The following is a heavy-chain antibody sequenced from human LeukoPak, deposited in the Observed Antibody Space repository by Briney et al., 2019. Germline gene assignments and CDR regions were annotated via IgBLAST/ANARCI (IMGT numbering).Heavy chain of an antibody. CDR2: IYYSGLT. Sequence: KPSETLSLTCTVSGGPISSYYWSWIRQPPAKGLEWIGYIYYSGLTNYNPSLNSRVTISVDTFKNQFSLKLSSVTAADTAVYYCARDVGNFNWFDPWGQGSLVTVSS. CDR3: ARDVGNFNWFDP. J-gene: IGHJ5*02. CDR1: GGPISSYY. V-gene: IGHV4-59*01. D-gene: IGHD4-23*01.